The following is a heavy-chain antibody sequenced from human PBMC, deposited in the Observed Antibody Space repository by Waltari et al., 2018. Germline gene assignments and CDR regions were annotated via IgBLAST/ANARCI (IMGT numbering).Heavy chain of an antibody. J-gene: IGHJ6*02. CDR2: INRDGSN. CDR1: DGSFSGYF. V-gene: IGHV4-34*01. D-gene: IGHD3-10*01. Sequence: QVQLQQWGAGLLKPSETLSLTCAVYDGSFSGYFWRWIRQSPGKGLEWIGTINRDGSNIYNPSLKSRVAMSVDTLKSQISLRLTSVTAADAAVYYCARVGDYHGSGRFGLDVWGQGTRVTVSS. CDR3: ARVGDYHGSGRFGLDV.